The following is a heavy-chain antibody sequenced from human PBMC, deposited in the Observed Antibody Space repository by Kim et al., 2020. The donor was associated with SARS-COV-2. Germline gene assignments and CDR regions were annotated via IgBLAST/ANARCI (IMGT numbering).Heavy chain of an antibody. J-gene: IGHJ6*02. CDR3: AGLGYSPGTYFYYGMDV. Sequence: GGSLRLSCAASGFTFSTYSMHWVRQAPGKGLEWVSSISSSSNYIYYADSVKGRFTISRDNAKNSLYLQMNSLRAEDTAVYYCAGLGYSPGTYFYYGMDVCGQGTTVTVSS. CDR2: ISSSSNYI. V-gene: IGHV3-21*01. CDR1: GFTFSTYS. D-gene: IGHD2-21*01.